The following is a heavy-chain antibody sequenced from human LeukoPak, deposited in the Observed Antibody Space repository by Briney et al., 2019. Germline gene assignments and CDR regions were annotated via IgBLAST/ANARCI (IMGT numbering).Heavy chain of an antibody. Sequence: GGSLRLSCAASGFTFSSYAMHWVRQAPGKGLEWVAVISYDGSNKYYADSVKGRFTISRDNSKNTLYLQMNSLRAEDTAVYYCAREVVVDYCSSTNCSDAFDIWGQGTMVTVPS. CDR1: GFTFSSYA. J-gene: IGHJ3*02. CDR2: ISYDGSNK. CDR3: AREVVVDYCSSTNCSDAFDI. V-gene: IGHV3-30-3*01. D-gene: IGHD2-2*01.